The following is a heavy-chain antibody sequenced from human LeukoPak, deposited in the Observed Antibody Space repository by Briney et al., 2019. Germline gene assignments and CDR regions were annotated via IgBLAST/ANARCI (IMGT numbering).Heavy chain of an antibody. V-gene: IGHV3-23*01. CDR3: AKELRRATQPYFGY. J-gene: IGHJ4*02. CDR2: ISGSGGST. Sequence: SGGSLRLSCAASGFTFSSHAMSWVRQAPGKGLEWLSAISGSGGSTYYADSVNGRLTTYRDNSKNTIYQQTTSQRTEDTAVYYCAKELRRATQPYFGYWGQGTLVTVSS. D-gene: IGHD1-26*01. CDR1: GFTFSSHA.